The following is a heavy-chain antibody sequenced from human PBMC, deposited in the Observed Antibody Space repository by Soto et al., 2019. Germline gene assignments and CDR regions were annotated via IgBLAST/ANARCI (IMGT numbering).Heavy chain of an antibody. Sequence: SETLSLTCTVSGGSISCGDYYWSWIRQPPGKGLEWIGYIYYSGSTYYNPSLKSRVTISVDTSKNQFSLKLSSVTAADTAVYYCARDVWVYDYYYGMDVWGQGTTVTVSS. J-gene: IGHJ6*02. D-gene: IGHD2-8*01. CDR3: ARDVWVYDYYYGMDV. V-gene: IGHV4-30-4*01. CDR2: IYYSGST. CDR1: GGSISCGDYY.